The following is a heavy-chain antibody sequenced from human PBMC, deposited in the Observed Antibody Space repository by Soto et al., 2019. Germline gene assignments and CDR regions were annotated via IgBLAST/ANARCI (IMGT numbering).Heavy chain of an antibody. CDR3: ASKVTIFGVVPDY. CDR1: GYPFTGYY. V-gene: IGHV1-2*02. J-gene: IGHJ4*02. Sequence: VXSVKVSCNASGYPFTGYYMHWVRRAPGQGLEWMGWINPNSGGTNYAQKFQGRVTMTRDTSISTAYMELSRLRSDDTAVYYCASKVTIFGVVPDYWGQGTLVTVSS. D-gene: IGHD3-3*01. CDR2: INPNSGGT.